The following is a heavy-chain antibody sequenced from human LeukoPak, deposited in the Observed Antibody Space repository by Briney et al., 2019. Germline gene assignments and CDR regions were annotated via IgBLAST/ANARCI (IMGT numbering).Heavy chain of an antibody. V-gene: IGHV3-21*01. CDR3: ARETSRYFDWLPPYYYYYMDV. J-gene: IGHJ6*03. CDR2: ISSSSSYI. CDR1: GFTFSSYG. Sequence: PGGSLRLSCAASGFTFSSYGMSWVRQAPGKGLEWVSSISSSSSYIYYADSVKGRFTISRDNAKNSLYLQMNSLRAEDTAVYYCARETSRYFDWLPPYYYYYMDVWGKGTTVTVSS. D-gene: IGHD3-9*01.